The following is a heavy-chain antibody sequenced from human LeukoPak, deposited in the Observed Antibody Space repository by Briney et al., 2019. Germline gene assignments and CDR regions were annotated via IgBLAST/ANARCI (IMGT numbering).Heavy chain of an antibody. CDR1: GGSISSSSYY. D-gene: IGHD2-2*01. CDR3: ARGLIVVVPTFHFDY. V-gene: IGHV4-39*01. J-gene: IGHJ4*02. CDR2: IYYSGST. Sequence: PSETLSLTCTVSGGSISSSSYYWGWIRQPPGKGLEWIGSIYYSGSTYYNPSLKSPVTLSVDTSKNQFSLRLSSVTAADTAVYYCARGLIVVVPTFHFDYWGQGTLVTVSS.